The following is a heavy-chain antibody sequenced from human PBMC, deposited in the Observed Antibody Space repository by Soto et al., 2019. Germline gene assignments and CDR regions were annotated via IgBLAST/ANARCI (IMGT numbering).Heavy chain of an antibody. CDR2: IIPIFGTA. Sequence: SVKVSCKASGGTFSSYAISWVRRAPGQGLEWMGGIIPIFGTANYAQKFQGRVTITADESTSTAYMELSSLRSEDTAVYYCARGSGGFYSSHVTFDYWGQGTLVTVSS. J-gene: IGHJ4*02. D-gene: IGHD6-19*01. V-gene: IGHV1-69*13. CDR3: ARGSGGFYSSHVTFDY. CDR1: GGTFSSYA.